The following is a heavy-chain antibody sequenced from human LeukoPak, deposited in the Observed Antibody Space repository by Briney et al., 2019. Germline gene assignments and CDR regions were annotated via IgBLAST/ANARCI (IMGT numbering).Heavy chain of an antibody. CDR2: IRYDESNK. V-gene: IGHV3-30*02. CDR3: AKDRSSSWYRDAFDI. D-gene: IGHD6-13*01. CDR1: GFTFSSYG. J-gene: IGHJ3*02. Sequence: GGSLRLSCAASGFTFSSYGMHWVRQAPGKGLEWVAFIRYDESNKYYAGSVKGRFTIFRDNSKNTLYLQMNSLRAEDMAVYHCAKDRSSSWYRDAFDIRGQGTRVTASS.